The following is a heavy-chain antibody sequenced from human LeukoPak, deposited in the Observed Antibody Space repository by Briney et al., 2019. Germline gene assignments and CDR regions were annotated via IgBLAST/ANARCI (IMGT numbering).Heavy chain of an antibody. Sequence: PSETLSLTCTVSGYSISSGYYWGWIRQPPGKGLEWIGSIYHSGSTYYNPSLKSRVTISVDTSKNQFSLKLSSVTAADTAVYYCAREGGLRLGELSLWGQGTLVTVSS. V-gene: IGHV4-38-2*02. CDR3: AREGGLRLGELSL. D-gene: IGHD3-16*02. CDR1: GYSISSGYY. CDR2: IYHSGST. J-gene: IGHJ4*02.